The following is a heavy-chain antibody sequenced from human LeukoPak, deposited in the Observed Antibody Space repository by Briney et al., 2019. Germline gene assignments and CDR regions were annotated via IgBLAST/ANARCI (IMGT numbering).Heavy chain of an antibody. CDR3: ARSNDTSGYFYWFDL. CDR2: MYYTGST. J-gene: IGHJ5*02. CDR1: GGSITSSC. V-gene: IGHV4-59*01. Sequence: SETLSLTCAVSGGSITSSCWSWIRQSPGRGLEWIGSMYYTGSTSYHPFLKSRLTISLDTSRTQFSLKLSSVTPADTALYYCARSNDTSGYFYWFDLWGQGSLVTVSS. D-gene: IGHD3-22*01.